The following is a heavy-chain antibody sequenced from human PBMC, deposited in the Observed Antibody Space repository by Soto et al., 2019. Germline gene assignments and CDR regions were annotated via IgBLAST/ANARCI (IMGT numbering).Heavy chain of an antibody. CDR3: SKGRLSFDF. CDR2: VSANADGT. J-gene: IGHJ4*02. Sequence: GGTLRLSCATSGFMFRNYAMNWVRQAPGKGLEWVSFVSANADGTFYADSVKGRFSISRDNSKNILYLQMNILRVEDTAIYYCSKGRLSFDFWGPGTLVTVSS. CDR1: GFMFRNYA. V-gene: IGHV3-23*01.